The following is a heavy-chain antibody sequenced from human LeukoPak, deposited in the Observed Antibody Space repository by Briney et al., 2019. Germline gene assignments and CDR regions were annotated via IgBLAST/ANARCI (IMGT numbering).Heavy chain of an antibody. CDR1: GGSLSGHY. J-gene: IGHJ4*02. CDR2: IYYSGST. Sequence: SETLSLTCTVSGGSLSGHYWSWIRQPPGKGLEWIGYIYYSGSTNYNPSLKSRVTISVDTSKNQFSLKLSSVTAADTAVYYCARHFTIAAHFDYWGQGTLVTVSS. D-gene: IGHD6-13*01. V-gene: IGHV4-59*08. CDR3: ARHFTIAAHFDY.